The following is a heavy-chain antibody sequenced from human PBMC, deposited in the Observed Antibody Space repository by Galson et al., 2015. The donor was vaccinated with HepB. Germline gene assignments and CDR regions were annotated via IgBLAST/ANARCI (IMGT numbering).Heavy chain of an antibody. CDR1: GFTFSSYA. CDR3: ARDSYYDSSGYYPILDY. Sequence: SLRLSCAASGFTFSSYAMHWVRQAPGKGLEWVAVISYDGSDKYYADSVKGRFTISRDNSKNTLYLQMNSLRAEDTAVYYCARDSYYDSSGYYPILDYWGQGTLVTVSS. CDR2: ISYDGSDK. V-gene: IGHV3-30*04. D-gene: IGHD3-22*01. J-gene: IGHJ4*02.